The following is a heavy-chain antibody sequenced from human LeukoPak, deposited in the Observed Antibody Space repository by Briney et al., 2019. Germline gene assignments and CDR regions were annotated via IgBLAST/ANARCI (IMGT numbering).Heavy chain of an antibody. CDR3: AELGITMIGGV. CDR1: GFTFSSYE. J-gene: IGHJ6*04. Sequence: GGSLRLSCAASGFTFSSYEMNWVRQAPGKGLEWVSYISSSGSTIYYADSVKGRFTISRDNAKNSLYLQMNSLRAEDTAVYYCAELGITMIGGVWGNGTTVTIAS. CDR2: ISSSGSTI. V-gene: IGHV3-48*03. D-gene: IGHD3-10*02.